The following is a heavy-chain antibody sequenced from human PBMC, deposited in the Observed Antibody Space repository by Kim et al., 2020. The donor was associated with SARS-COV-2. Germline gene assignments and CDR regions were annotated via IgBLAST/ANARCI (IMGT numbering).Heavy chain of an antibody. D-gene: IGHD6-19*01. CDR2: IYHSGST. V-gene: IGHV4-38-2*02. J-gene: IGHJ4*02. CDR1: GYSISSGYY. Sequence: SETLSLTCTVSGYSISSGYYWDWIRQPPGKGLEWIGSIYHSGSTYYNPSLKSRVTISVDTSKNQFSLMQSSVTAADTAVYYCARDLFVYSSGWYVGYYFDCWGQATLVAVSS. CDR3: ARDLFVYSSGWYVGYYFDC.